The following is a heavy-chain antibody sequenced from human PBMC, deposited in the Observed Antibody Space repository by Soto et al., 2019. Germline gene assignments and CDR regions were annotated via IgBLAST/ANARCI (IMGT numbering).Heavy chain of an antibody. D-gene: IGHD3-3*01. CDR2: INPNSGGT. CDR1: GYTFTGYY. V-gene: IGHV1-2*02. CDR3: ARDYYTYYDFWSGETKYYYYGMDV. J-gene: IGHJ6*02. Sequence: ASVKVSCKASGYTFTGYYMHWVRQAPGQGLEWMGWINPNSGGTNYAQKFQGRVTMTRDTSISTAYMELSRMRSDDTAVYYCARDYYTYYDFWSGETKYYYYGMDVWGQGTTVTVSS.